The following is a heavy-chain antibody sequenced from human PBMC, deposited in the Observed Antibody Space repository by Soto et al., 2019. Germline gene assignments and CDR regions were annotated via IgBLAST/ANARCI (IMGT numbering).Heavy chain of an antibody. J-gene: IGHJ4*02. CDR3: ARGPYYYDSSGYYPLPSEAPELDY. CDR1: GYTFTSYY. CDR2: INPSGGST. Sequence: GASVKVSCKASGYTFTSYYMHWVRQAPGQGLEWMGIINPSGGSTSYAQKFQGRVTMTRDTSTSTVYMELSSLRSEDTAVYYCARGPYYYDSSGYYPLPSEAPELDYWGQGTLVTVSS. D-gene: IGHD3-22*01. V-gene: IGHV1-46*01.